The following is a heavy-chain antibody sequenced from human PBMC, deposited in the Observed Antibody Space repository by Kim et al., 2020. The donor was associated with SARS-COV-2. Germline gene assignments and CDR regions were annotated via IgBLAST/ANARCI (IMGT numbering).Heavy chain of an antibody. J-gene: IGHJ4*02. Sequence: ASVKVSCKASGYTFTSYAMHWVRQAPGQRLEWMGWINAGNGNTKYSQKFQGRVTITRDTSASTAYMELSSLRSEDTAVYYCARSYGTDYYDSSGYIYFDYWGQGTLVTVSS. CDR1: GYTFTSYA. D-gene: IGHD3-22*01. CDR2: INAGNGNT. CDR3: ARSYGTDYYDSSGYIYFDY. V-gene: IGHV1-3*01.